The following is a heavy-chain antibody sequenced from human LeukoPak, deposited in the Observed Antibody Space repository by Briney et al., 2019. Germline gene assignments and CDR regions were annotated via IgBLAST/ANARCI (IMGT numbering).Heavy chain of an antibody. CDR2: ISHSGST. D-gene: IGHD6-13*01. CDR3: ARDVHSSSWYGGWFDP. V-gene: IGHV4-4*02. CDR1: GGSISSSNW. J-gene: IGHJ5*02. Sequence: PSETLSLTCAVSGGSISSSNWWSWVRQSPGKGLEWIGEISHSGSTNYKPSLKSRVTILVDKSKKQFSLKLSSVTAADTAVYYCARDVHSSSWYGGWFDPWGQGTLVTVSS.